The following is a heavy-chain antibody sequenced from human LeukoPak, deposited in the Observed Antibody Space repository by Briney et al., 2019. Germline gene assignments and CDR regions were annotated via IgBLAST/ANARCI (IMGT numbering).Heavy chain of an antibody. J-gene: IGHJ6*02. Sequence: SVKVSCKASGGTFSSYATSWVRQAPGQGLEWMGGIIPIFGTANYAQKFQGRVTITADESTSTAYMELSSLRSEDTAVYYCARDRGRTTVVTPGDYYYYYGMDVWGQGTTVTVSS. D-gene: IGHD4-23*01. V-gene: IGHV1-69*13. CDR3: ARDRGRTTVVTPGDYYYYYGMDV. CDR2: IIPIFGTA. CDR1: GGTFSSYA.